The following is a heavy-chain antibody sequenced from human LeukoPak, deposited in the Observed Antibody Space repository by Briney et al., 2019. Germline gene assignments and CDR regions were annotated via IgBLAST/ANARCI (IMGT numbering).Heavy chain of an antibody. CDR3: ARELLWFGEGYNWFDP. J-gene: IGHJ5*02. D-gene: IGHD3-10*01. Sequence: SETLSLTCTVSGYSISSGYYWSWIRQPAGKGLEWIGRIYTSGSTNYNPSLKSRVTMSVDTSKNQFSLKLSPVTAADTAVYYCARELLWFGEGYNWFDPWGQGTLVTVSS. V-gene: IGHV4-4*07. CDR1: GYSISSGYY. CDR2: IYTSGST.